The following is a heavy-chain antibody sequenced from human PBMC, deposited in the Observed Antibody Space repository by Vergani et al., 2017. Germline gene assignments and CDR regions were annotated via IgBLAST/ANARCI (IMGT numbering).Heavy chain of an antibody. V-gene: IGHV4-30-4*08. J-gene: IGHJ5*02. CDR3: ARAEGSWWFDP. CDR2: ISYSGST. CDR1: GVSVSSGDYY. Sequence: QVQLQESGPGLVKPSQTLSLTRTVSGVSVSSGDYYWNWIRHPPGKGLVWIGYISYSGSTYYNPALKSRVAISLDTSKNHFSLRLTSVTAADTAVYYCARAEGSWWFDPWGQGTLVTVSS.